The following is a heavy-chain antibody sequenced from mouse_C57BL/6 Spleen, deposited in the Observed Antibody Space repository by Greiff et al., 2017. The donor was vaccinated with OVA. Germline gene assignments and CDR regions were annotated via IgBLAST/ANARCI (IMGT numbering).Heavy chain of an antibody. Sequence: QVQLKESGPGLVQPSQSLSITCTVSGFSLTSYGVHWVRQSPGKGLEWLGVIWSGGSTDYNAAFISRLSISKDNSKSQVFFKMNSLQADDTAIYYCAAPRESSAYWGQGTLVTVSA. J-gene: IGHJ3*01. V-gene: IGHV2-2*01. CDR2: IWSGGST. CDR3: AAPRESSAY. CDR1: GFSLTSYG.